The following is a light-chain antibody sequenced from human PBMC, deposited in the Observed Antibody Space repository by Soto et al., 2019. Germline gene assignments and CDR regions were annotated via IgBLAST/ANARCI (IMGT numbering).Light chain of an antibody. J-gene: IGLJ2*01. Sequence: QSALTQPRSVSGSPGQSVTISCTGTSSDVGGSNYVSWYQQHPAKAPKLIIYDVTKRPSGVPDRFSGSKSGNTASLTISGLQAEDEADYFCCSYAGTYIYVVFGGGTKLTVL. V-gene: IGLV2-11*01. CDR2: DVT. CDR3: CSYAGTYIYVV. CDR1: SSDVGGSNY.